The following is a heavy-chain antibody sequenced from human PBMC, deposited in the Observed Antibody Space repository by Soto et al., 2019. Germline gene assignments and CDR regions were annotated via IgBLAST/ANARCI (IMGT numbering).Heavy chain of an antibody. V-gene: IGHV4-59*08. Sequence: PSETLSLTCTVSGCSISSYYWSWIRQPPGKGLEWIGYIYYSGSTNYNPSLKSRVTISVDTSKNQFSLKLTSVTAADTAVYYCATHPPYGPLDHWGQGTLVTVSS. CDR2: IYYSGST. J-gene: IGHJ4*02. D-gene: IGHD4-17*01. CDR1: GCSISSYY. CDR3: ATHPPYGPLDH.